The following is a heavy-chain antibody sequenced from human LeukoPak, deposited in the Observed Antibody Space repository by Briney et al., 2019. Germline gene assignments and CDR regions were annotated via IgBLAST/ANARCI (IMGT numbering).Heavy chain of an antibody. V-gene: IGHV4-61*08. CDR1: GGSISSGDYY. Sequence: SETLSLTCTVSGGSISSGDYYWSWIRQPPGKGLEWIGYIYYSGSTYYNPSLKSRVTISVDTSKNQFSLKLSSVTAADTAVYYCARSGSNYDFWSGNAQDWFDPWGQGTLVTVSS. D-gene: IGHD3-3*01. CDR3: ARSGSNYDFWSGNAQDWFDP. CDR2: IYYSGST. J-gene: IGHJ5*02.